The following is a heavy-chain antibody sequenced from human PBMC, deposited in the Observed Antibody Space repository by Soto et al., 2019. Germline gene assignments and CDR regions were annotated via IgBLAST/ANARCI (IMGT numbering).Heavy chain of an antibody. V-gene: IGHV2-70*01. J-gene: IGHJ4*02. CDR3: ARIRNTRGSGWYYFDY. D-gene: IGHD6-19*01. Sequence: ESGPTLVNPPQTLTLTCTFSGFSLSTSGMCVSWIRQPPGKALEWLALIDWGDEKYYSTSLKTRLTISKDTSKNQVVLTMTNMDPVDTATYYCARIRNTRGSGWYYFDYWGQGTLVTVSS. CDR2: IDWGDEK. CDR1: GFSLSTSGMC.